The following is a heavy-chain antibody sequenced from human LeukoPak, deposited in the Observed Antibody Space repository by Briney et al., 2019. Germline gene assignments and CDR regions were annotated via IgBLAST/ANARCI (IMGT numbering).Heavy chain of an antibody. CDR2: ISYSGYT. CDR3: ARHLDYYGSGTYEF. D-gene: IGHD3-10*01. J-gene: IGHJ4*02. Sequence: PSETLSLTCNVSGGSINSYYWSWIRQPPGKGLEWIGYISYSGYTNYNPSLKSRVTISVDTSKNQFSLKLSSVAAADTAVYYCARHLDYYGSGTYEFWGQGTLVTVSS. CDR1: GGSINSYY. V-gene: IGHV4-59*08.